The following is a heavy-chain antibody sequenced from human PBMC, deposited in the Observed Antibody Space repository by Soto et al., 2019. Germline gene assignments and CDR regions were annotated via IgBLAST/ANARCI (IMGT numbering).Heavy chain of an antibody. CDR1: GGSIIGINY. D-gene: IGHD2-21*01. J-gene: IGHJ4*02. V-gene: IGHV4-38-2*01. CDR3: ARTYHVGYSTH. CDR2: IYHTGTT. Sequence: SETLSLTCAVSGGSIIGINYWAWIRQSPGRGLEWIGSIYHTGTTYYTPSLESRVTISVDTSKNQFSLKLSSVTAADSAVYFCARTYHVGYSTHLGQGNLVTVSS.